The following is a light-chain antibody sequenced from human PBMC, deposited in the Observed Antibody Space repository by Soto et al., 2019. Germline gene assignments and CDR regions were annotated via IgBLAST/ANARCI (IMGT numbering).Light chain of an antibody. J-gene: IGKJ4*01. Sequence: EIVLTQSPGTLPVSPGERATLSCRASQSVSSSYVDWYQQKPGQAPRLLIYGASSRATGIPDRFSGSGSGTDFTLTISRLEPEDFAVYYYQAYSRSPVTFGGGIKVDIK. CDR2: GAS. CDR3: QAYSRSPVT. V-gene: IGKV3-20*01. CDR1: QSVSSSY.